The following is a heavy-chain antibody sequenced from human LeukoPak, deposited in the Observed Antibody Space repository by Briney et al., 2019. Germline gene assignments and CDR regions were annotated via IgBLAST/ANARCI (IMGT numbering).Heavy chain of an antibody. D-gene: IGHD2-2*01. Sequence: GASEKVSCKASGGTFSSYAISWVRQAPGQGLEWMGWMNPNSGNTGYAQKFQGRVTMTRNTSISTAYMELSSLRSEDTAVYYCAREIVVVPAAPSLDSWSPYYYYGMDVWGQGTTVTVSS. CDR3: AREIVVVPAAPSLDSWSPYYYYGMDV. J-gene: IGHJ6*02. CDR1: GGTFSSYA. CDR2: MNPNSGNT. V-gene: IGHV1-8*02.